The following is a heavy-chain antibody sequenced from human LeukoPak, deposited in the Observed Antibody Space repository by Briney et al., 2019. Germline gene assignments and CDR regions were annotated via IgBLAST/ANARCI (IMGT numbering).Heavy chain of an antibody. V-gene: IGHV6-1*01. D-gene: IGHD6-13*01. Sequence: SQTLSLTCAISGDSVSSNSAAWNWIRQSPSRGLEWLGRTYYRSKWYNDYAVSVKSRITINPDTSKNQFSLQLNSVTPEDTAVYYCARDGYSSSWYPKYYFDYWGQGTLVTVSS. CDR3: ARDGYSSSWYPKYYFDY. J-gene: IGHJ4*02. CDR2: TYYRSKWYN. CDR1: GDSVSSNSAA.